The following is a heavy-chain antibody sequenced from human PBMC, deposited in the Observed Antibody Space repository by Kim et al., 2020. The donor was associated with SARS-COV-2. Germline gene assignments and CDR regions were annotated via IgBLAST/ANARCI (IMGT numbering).Heavy chain of an antibody. CDR2: T. J-gene: IGHJ4*02. Sequence: TYYAESAKGRYTISRDNYKNTVNLQMNSLRADDTAVYYCATEVEPTWAYWGQGTLVSVSS. CDR3: ATEVEPTWAY. D-gene: IGHD7-27*01. V-gene: IGHV3-23*05.